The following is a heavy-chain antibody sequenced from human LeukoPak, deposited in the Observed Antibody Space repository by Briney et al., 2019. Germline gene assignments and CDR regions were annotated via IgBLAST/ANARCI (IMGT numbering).Heavy chain of an antibody. CDR3: ARDHSQWLVQYYFDY. V-gene: IGHV3-7*01. Sequence: GGSLRLSCAASGFTFSSYWMSWVRQAPGKGLEWVANIKQDGSEKYYVDSVKGRFTISRDNAKNSLYLQMNSLRAEDTAVYYCARDHSQWLVQYYFDYWGQGTLVTVSS. J-gene: IGHJ4*02. CDR1: GFTFSSYW. CDR2: IKQDGSEK. D-gene: IGHD6-19*01.